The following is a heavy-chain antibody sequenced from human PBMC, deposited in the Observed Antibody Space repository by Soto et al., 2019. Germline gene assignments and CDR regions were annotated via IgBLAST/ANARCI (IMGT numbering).Heavy chain of an antibody. CDR3: ARDRSGTTTHYYYGMDV. CDR2: IYYSGST. J-gene: IGHJ6*02. Sequence: QVQLQESGPGLVKPSQTLSLTCTVSGGSISSGDYYWSWIRQPPGKGLEWIGYIYYSGSTYYNPSLKGRVTITVDTSKHQFSLKLSSVTAADTAVYYCARDRSGTTTHYYYGMDVWGQGTTVTVSS. D-gene: IGHD1-26*01. CDR1: GGSISSGDYY. V-gene: IGHV4-30-4*01.